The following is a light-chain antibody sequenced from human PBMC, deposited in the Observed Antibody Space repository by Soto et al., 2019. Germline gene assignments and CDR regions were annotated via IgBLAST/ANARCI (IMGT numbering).Light chain of an antibody. V-gene: IGKV1-27*01. CDR2: AAY. J-gene: IGKJ4*01. Sequence: DIQMTQAPSSLSASVGDRVTITCRARQDISTYLAWYQQKPWKVPKLLISAAYTLQSGVPPRFSGSGSETDFNLTISSLQPEDVATYYCQKYDNAPLTFGGGTKVEIK. CDR1: QDISTY. CDR3: QKYDNAPLT.